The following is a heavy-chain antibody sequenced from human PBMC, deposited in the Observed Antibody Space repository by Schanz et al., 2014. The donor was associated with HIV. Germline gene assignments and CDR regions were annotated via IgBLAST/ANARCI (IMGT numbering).Heavy chain of an antibody. Sequence: VQVLESGGGLVQPGGSLTLSCGGSGFTFNDFAMSWVRQAPGKGLEWVAVISYDGTDKYYADSVKGRFTISRDNSKNTLYLQMNSLRFADTAVYYCVRGDTVFEYWGQGTLVTVS. D-gene: IGHD5-18*01. CDR1: GFTFNDFA. V-gene: IGHV3-30*03. CDR3: VRGDTVFEY. CDR2: ISYDGTDK. J-gene: IGHJ4*02.